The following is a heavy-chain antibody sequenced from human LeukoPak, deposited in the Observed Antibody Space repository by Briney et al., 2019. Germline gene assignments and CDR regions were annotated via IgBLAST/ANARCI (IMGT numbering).Heavy chain of an antibody. Sequence: WGSLRLSCAASGFTFSTYAMSWVPQAPGKGLEWVSAISGSGGSTYYADSVKGRFTIYRDNSKNTVYLQMNSLRDEDTSIYFCAKALEQETVIALDSWGQGTLVTVSS. CDR2: ISGSGGST. CDR1: GFTFSTYA. D-gene: IGHD6-13*01. J-gene: IGHJ4*02. V-gene: IGHV3-23*01. CDR3: AKALEQETVIALDS.